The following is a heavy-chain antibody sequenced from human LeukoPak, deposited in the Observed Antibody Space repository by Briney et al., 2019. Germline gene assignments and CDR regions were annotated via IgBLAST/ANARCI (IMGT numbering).Heavy chain of an antibody. J-gene: IGHJ4*02. CDR3: ARDRGTVVTATPAYFDY. V-gene: IGHV3-21*01. Sequence: GGSLRLSCAASGFTFSSYSMDWVRQAPGKGLEWVSSISSSSSYIDYADSVKGRFTISRDNAKNSLYLQMNSLRAEDTAVYYCARDRGTVVTATPAYFDYWGQGTLVTVSS. CDR2: ISSSSSYI. CDR1: GFTFSSYS. D-gene: IGHD2-21*02.